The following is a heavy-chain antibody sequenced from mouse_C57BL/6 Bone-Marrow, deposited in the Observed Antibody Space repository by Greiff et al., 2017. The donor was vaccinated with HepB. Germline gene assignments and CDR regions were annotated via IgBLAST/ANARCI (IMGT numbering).Heavy chain of an antibody. Sequence: QVQLQQPGAELVKPGASVKMSWKASGYTFTSYWITWVKQRPGQGLEWIGDIYPGSGSTNYNEKFKSKATLTVDTSSSTAYMQLSSLTSEDSAVYYCARREIYYGNYFFDYWGQGTTLTVSS. D-gene: IGHD2-1*01. CDR3: ARREIYYGNYFFDY. V-gene: IGHV1-55*01. CDR2: IYPGSGST. J-gene: IGHJ2*01. CDR1: GYTFTSYW.